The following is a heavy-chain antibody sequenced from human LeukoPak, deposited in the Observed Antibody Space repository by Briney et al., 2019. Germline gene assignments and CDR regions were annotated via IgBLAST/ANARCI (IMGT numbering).Heavy chain of an antibody. D-gene: IGHD3-10*01. CDR3: AKDLLPGRLNPVRGVSCFDY. Sequence: GGSLRLSCAASGFTFSSYAMSWVRQAPGKGLEWVSGISGSGGSTYYADSVKGRFTISRDNSKNTLYLQMNSLRAEDTAVYYCAKDLLPGRLNPVRGVSCFDYWGQGTLVTVSS. CDR1: GFTFSSYA. V-gene: IGHV3-23*01. CDR2: ISGSGGST. J-gene: IGHJ4*02.